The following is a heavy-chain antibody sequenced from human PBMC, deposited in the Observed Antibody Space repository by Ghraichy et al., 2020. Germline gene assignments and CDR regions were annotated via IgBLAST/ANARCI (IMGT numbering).Heavy chain of an antibody. CDR2: IKHDGSDK. V-gene: IGHV3-7*01. Sequence: GGSLRLSCAVSGFTFSDTWMAWVRQAPGRGLEWVANIKHDGSDKYYVASVKGRFTISRDNAKNSLYLEMNSLSAEDSGVYYCILGPAAYWGQGTPVTVSS. CDR3: ILGPAAY. D-gene: IGHD3-16*01. J-gene: IGHJ4*02. CDR1: GFTFSDTW.